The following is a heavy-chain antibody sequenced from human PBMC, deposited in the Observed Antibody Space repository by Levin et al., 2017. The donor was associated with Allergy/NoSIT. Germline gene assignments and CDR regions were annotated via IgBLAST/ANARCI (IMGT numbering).Heavy chain of an antibody. V-gene: IGHV3-15*01. CDR1: GFTFSKAW. CDR2: IKSRSDGWAT. CDR3: TTTVTASFDY. D-gene: IGHD2-21*02. J-gene: IGHJ4*02. Sequence: GGSLRLSCTASGFTFSKAWMTWVRQAPGKGLEWVGRIKSRSDGWATDFAPPVKGRFTISRDDSKKTLSLQMNSLKTEDTAVYYCTTTVTASFDYWGRGTLVTVSS.